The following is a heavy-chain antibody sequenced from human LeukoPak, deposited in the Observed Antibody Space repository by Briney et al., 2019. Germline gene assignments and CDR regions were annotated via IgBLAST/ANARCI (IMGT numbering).Heavy chain of an antibody. V-gene: IGHV4-39*01. D-gene: IGHD2-2*01. CDR2: SYYSGST. J-gene: IGHJ4*02. CDR1: GGSISSRTYY. CDR3: ARLADCSSTRCHDY. Sequence: TSETLSLTCTVSGGSISSRTYYWGWIRQPPGKGLEWIGSSYYSGSTYYNPSLKSRVTISIDTSKNQFSLKLRSVTAADTAVYYCARLADCSSTRCHDYWGQGTLVTVSS.